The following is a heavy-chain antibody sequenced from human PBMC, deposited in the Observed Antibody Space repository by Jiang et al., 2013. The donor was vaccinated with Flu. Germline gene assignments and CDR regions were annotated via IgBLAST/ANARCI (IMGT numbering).Heavy chain of an antibody. V-gene: IGHV5-51*01. CDR2: IYPGDSDT. CDR3: ARGYCSSTSRQYYFDY. Sequence: IIYPGDSDTRYSPSFQGQVTISADKSISTAYLQWSSLKASDTAMYYCARGYCSSTSRQYYFDYWGQGTLVTVSS. D-gene: IGHD2-2*01. J-gene: IGHJ4*02.